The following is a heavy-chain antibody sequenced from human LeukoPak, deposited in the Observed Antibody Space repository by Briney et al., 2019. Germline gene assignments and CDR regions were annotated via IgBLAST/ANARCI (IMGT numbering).Heavy chain of an antibody. CDR3: AKDFSLWNGDGYNDDAFDI. Sequence: PGGSLRLSCAASGFTFSSYAMSWVRQAPGKGLEWVSAISGSGGSTYYADSVKGRFTISRDNSKNTLYLQMNSLRAEDTAVYYCAKDFSLWNGDGYNDDAFDIWGQGTMVTVSS. V-gene: IGHV3-23*01. CDR2: ISGSGGST. CDR1: GFTFSSYA. J-gene: IGHJ3*02. D-gene: IGHD1-1*01.